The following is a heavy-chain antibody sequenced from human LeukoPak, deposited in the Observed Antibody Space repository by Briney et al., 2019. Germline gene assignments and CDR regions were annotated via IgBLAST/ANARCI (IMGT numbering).Heavy chain of an antibody. D-gene: IGHD3-10*01. CDR1: GGSISSGGYS. J-gene: IGHJ4*02. Sequence: SQTLSLTCAVSGGSISSGGYSWSWVRQPPGEGLEWVGYIYHSGSTYYNPSLKIRVTTSVDTSKNQFSLRLSSVTAADTAVYYCARLSPYLGAGSSAFPDDYWGQGTLVTVSS. CDR3: ARLSPYLGAGSSAFPDDY. CDR2: IYHSGST. V-gene: IGHV4-30-2*03.